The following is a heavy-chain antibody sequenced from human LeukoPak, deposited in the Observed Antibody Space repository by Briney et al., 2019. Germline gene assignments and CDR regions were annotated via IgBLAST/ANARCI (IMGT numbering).Heavy chain of an antibody. Sequence: PSETLSLTCTVSGGSISGFYWSWIRQPPGRGLEWIGYIHYSGSTDYNPSLKSRVTISADTSKNQSSLRLTSVSAADTAVYYCARRWNGSPFDYWGQGTLVTVSS. D-gene: IGHD1-26*01. V-gene: IGHV4-59*01. CDR2: IHYSGST. J-gene: IGHJ4*02. CDR3: ARRWNGSPFDY. CDR1: GGSISGFY.